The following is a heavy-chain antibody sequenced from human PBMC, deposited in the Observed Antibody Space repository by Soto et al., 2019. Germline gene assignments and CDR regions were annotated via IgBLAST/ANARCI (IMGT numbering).Heavy chain of an antibody. Sequence: GGSLRLSCAASGFTFSSYWMTWVRQAPGKGLEWVANIKQDGSVKYYVDSVKGRFTISRDNAKNSVFLQMNSLREEDTAVYLCARIGYSSSSLDYWGQGTLVTVSS. CDR2: IKQDGSVK. D-gene: IGHD6-13*01. CDR1: GFTFSSYW. V-gene: IGHV3-7*01. CDR3: ARIGYSSSSLDY. J-gene: IGHJ4*02.